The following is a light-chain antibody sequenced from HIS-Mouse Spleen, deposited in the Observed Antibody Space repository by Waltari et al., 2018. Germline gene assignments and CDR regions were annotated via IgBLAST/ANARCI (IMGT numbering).Light chain of an antibody. J-gene: IGKJ4*01. Sequence: EIVMTQSPATLSVSPGERANLTCRASQSVSSNLAWYQQKPGQAPRLLIYGASTRATGIPARFSVSGSGTEFTLTISSMQSEYFAVYYCQQYNNWPPLTFGGGTKVEIK. CDR1: QSVSSN. CDR3: QQYNNWPPLT. CDR2: GAS. V-gene: IGKV3-15*01.